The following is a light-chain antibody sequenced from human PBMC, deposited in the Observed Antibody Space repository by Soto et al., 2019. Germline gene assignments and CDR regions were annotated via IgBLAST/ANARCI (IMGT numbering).Light chain of an antibody. CDR2: EVS. J-gene: IGLJ7*01. CDR1: SSDVGSHNL. CDR3: CSYGGSRAV. Sequence: QSALTQPASVSGSPGQSITISCTGTSSDVGSHNLVSWYQQHPGQAPKLMIYEVSKRPLGVSARFSASKSGNTASLTISGLAAEDEADYYCCSYGGSRAVFGGGTQLTVL. V-gene: IGLV2-23*02.